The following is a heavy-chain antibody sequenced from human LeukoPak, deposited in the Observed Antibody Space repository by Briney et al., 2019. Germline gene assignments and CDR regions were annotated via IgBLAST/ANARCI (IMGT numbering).Heavy chain of an antibody. CDR3: ARVLGVGYGATNPAY. D-gene: IGHD1-26*01. CDR2: ISYDGNYQ. V-gene: IGHV3-30-3*01. CDR1: GFTFSNYA. Sequence: HPGRSLRLSCAVSGFTFSNYALHWARQPPGKGLEWVAVISYDGNYQYYADSVKGRFTVSRDDSQNTLFLQMDDLRPDDTAVYYCARVLGVGYGATNPAYWGQGTLVTVSS. J-gene: IGHJ4*02.